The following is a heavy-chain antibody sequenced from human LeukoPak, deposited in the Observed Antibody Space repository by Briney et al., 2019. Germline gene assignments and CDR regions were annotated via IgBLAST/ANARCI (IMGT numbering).Heavy chain of an antibody. Sequence: GASVKVSCKASGYTLTGYSMHWVRQAPGQGLEWMGWISAYNGNTNYAQKLQGRVTMTTDTSTSTAYMELRSLRSDDTAVYYCAKDTSLRHYDYVWGSSPAFDYWGQGTLVTVSS. CDR3: AKDTSLRHYDYVWGSSPAFDY. CDR1: GYTLTGYS. D-gene: IGHD3-16*01. V-gene: IGHV1-18*04. CDR2: ISAYNGNT. J-gene: IGHJ4*02.